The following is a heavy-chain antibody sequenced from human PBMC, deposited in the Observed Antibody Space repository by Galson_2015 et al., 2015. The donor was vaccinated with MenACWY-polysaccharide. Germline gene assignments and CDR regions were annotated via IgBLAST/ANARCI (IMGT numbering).Heavy chain of an antibody. V-gene: IGHV2-5*02. CDR1: GFSPSTSGVG. CDR3: AHRRGDSSTWYITSFDY. D-gene: IGHD6-13*01. J-gene: IGHJ4*02. CDR2: IYWDDDK. Sequence: PALVKPTQTLTLTCTFSGFSPSTSGVGVGWMRQPPGKALEWLALIYWDDDKRYSPSLKSRLTITRDTSKNQVVLTMTSMDPVDTATYYCAHRRGDSSTWYITSFDYWGQGTLVTVSS.